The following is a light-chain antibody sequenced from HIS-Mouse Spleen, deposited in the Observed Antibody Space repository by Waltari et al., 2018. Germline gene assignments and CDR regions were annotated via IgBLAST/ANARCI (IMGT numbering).Light chain of an antibody. CDR3: QQRSNWPIT. CDR2: DAS. Sequence: LTQSPSFLSASVGDRVTITCRASQGISSYLAWYQQKPGQAPRLLIYDASNRATGIPARFSGSGSGTDFTLTISSLEPEDFAVYYCQQRSNWPITFGQGTRLEIK. J-gene: IGKJ5*01. V-gene: IGKV3-11*01. CDR1: QGISSY.